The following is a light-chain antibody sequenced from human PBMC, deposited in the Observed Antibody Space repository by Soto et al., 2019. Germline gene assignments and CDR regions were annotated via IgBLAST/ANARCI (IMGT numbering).Light chain of an antibody. CDR1: QGISNY. V-gene: IGKV1-27*01. Sequence: DIQMTQSPSSLSASVGDRVTITCRASQGISNYLAWYQQRPGKVPKLLIYTASTLQLGIPSRFSGSGSGTDFTLTISSLQPEDVATYYCQKHNSAPFTFGPGTKVDIK. CDR2: TAS. J-gene: IGKJ3*01. CDR3: QKHNSAPFT.